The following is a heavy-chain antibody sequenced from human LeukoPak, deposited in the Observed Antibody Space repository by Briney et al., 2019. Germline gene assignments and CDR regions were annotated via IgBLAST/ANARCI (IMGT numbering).Heavy chain of an antibody. V-gene: IGHV4-39*01. CDR3: ARQSGRIAVAGPFDY. Sequence: SETLSLTCTVSGGSISSSSYYWSWIRQPPGKGLEWIGSIYYSGSTYYNPSLKSRVTISVDTSKNQFSLKLSSVTAADTAVYYCARQSGRIAVAGPFDYWGQGTLVTVSS. D-gene: IGHD6-19*01. J-gene: IGHJ4*02. CDR2: IYYSGST. CDR1: GGSISSSSYY.